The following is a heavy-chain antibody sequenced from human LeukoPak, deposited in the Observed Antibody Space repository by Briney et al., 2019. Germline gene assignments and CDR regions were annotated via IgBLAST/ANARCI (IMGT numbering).Heavy chain of an antibody. J-gene: IGHJ4*02. D-gene: IGHD3-10*01. CDR1: GGSFSGYY. CDR2: INHSGST. V-gene: IGHV4-34*01. CDR3: ARRRGFGELFLRHKYYFDY. Sequence: SETLSLTCAVYGGSFSGYYWSWIRQPPGKGLEWIGEINHSGSTNYNPSLKSRVTISVDTSKNQFSLKLSSVTAADTAVYYCARRRGFGELFLRHKYYFDYWGQGTLVTVSS.